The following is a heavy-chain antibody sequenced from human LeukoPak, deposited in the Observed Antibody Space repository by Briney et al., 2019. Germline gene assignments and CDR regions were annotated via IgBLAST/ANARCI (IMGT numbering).Heavy chain of an antibody. J-gene: IGHJ4*02. V-gene: IGHV3-23*01. CDR2: ISGGAGST. CDR3: ARGMGASTYYFDY. Sequence: PGGSLRLSCAASGFTFNNYAMSWVRQAPGKGLEWVSIISGGAGSTYYADSLKGRFTISRDNSKNTLYLQMNSLRAEDTAMYCCARGMGASTYYFDYWGQGTLVTVSS. CDR1: GFTFNNYA. D-gene: IGHD3-16*01.